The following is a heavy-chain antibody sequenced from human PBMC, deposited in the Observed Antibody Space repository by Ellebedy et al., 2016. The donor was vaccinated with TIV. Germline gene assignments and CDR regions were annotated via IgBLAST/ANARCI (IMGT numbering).Heavy chain of an antibody. CDR3: AKFPRDYSTPHY. J-gene: IGHJ4*02. Sequence: GGSLRLXCAASGFPFSTYSMNWVRQAPGRGLEWVSSVSSTSTYIYYVDSVKGRFTISRDNAKNSLYLQMNSLRAEDTAIYYCAKFPRDYSTPHYWGQGTLVTVSS. V-gene: IGHV3-21*04. CDR2: VSSTSTYI. CDR1: GFPFSTYS. D-gene: IGHD4-11*01.